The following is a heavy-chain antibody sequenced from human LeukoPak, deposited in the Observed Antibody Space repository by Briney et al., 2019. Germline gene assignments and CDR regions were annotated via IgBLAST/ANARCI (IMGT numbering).Heavy chain of an antibody. Sequence: PGRSLRLSCAASGFTFSSYAMHWVRQAPGKGLEWVAVISYDGSNKYYPDSVKGRFTISRDNSKNTLYLQMNSLRAEDTAVYYCARDAPDGGVSKFDYWGQGTLVTVSS. CDR3: ARDAPDGGVSKFDY. V-gene: IGHV3-30*04. J-gene: IGHJ4*02. CDR1: GFTFSSYA. CDR2: ISYDGSNK. D-gene: IGHD3-3*01.